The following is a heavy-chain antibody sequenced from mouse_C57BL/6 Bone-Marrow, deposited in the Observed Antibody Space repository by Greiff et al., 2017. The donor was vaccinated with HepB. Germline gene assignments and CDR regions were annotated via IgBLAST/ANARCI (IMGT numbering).Heavy chain of an antibody. CDR1: GYTFTSYG. D-gene: IGHD1-1*01. J-gene: IGHJ2*01. V-gene: IGHV1-81*01. Sequence: VMLVESGAELARPGASVKLSCKASGYTFTSYGISWVKQRTGQGLEWIGEIYPRSGNTYYNEKFKGKATLTADKSSSTAYMELRSLTSEDSAVYFCARSKTDYGSSPYYFDYWGQGTTLTVSS. CDR2: IYPRSGNT. CDR3: ARSKTDYGSSPYYFDY.